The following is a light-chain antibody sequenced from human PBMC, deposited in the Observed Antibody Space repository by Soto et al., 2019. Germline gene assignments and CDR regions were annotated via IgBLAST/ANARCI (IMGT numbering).Light chain of an antibody. CDR1: QSVASN. CDR2: GAS. Sequence: EIVMTQSPASLSVSPGDGATLSCRASQSVASNVAWYQQKPGQGPRLLIHGASTRAVGVPARFSGSGSGTDFTLTISSLKSEYFAVYYCQQYHNWPPQYTFGQGTKLQIK. CDR3: QQYHNWPPQYT. V-gene: IGKV3-15*01. J-gene: IGKJ2*01.